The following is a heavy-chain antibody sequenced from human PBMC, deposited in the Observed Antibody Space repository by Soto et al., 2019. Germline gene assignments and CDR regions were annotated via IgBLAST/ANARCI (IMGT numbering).Heavy chain of an antibody. D-gene: IGHD1-26*01. CDR3: ARDEGLVYKSDYYPNWFDP. V-gene: IGHV1-18*01. CDR1: GYTFINFG. CDR2: ISANNGIT. J-gene: IGHJ5*02. Sequence: ASVKVSCKASGYTFINFGITWVRQAPGQGLEWMGWISANNGITKYAQNFQGRVTLTTDTSTSTAYMELRSLGSDDTAVYYCARDEGLVYKSDYYPNWFDPWGQGTLVTVSS.